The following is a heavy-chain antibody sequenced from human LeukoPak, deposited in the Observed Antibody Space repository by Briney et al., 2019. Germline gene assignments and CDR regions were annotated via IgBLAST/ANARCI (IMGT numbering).Heavy chain of an antibody. CDR3: TREPAVYYYGSGSRKYSFDV. J-gene: IGHJ3*01. D-gene: IGHD3-10*01. CDR2: IKSKTYDGTT. V-gene: IGHV3-15*01. Sequence: GGSLRLSCAASGFTFSNAWMSWVRQAPGKGLEWVGSIKSKTYDGTTEYAASVKDRFNLSRDGSKSTVYLQMNTLKIEDTAVYFCTREPAVYYYGSGSRKYSFDVWGKGAMVTVSS. CDR1: GFTFSNAW.